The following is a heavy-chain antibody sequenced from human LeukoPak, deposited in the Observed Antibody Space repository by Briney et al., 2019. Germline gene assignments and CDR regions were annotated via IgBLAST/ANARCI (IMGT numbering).Heavy chain of an antibody. CDR3: ATDGARGWIF. CDR2: IKDDGRQK. CDR1: GFTFSSYW. D-gene: IGHD3-3*01. Sequence: PGGSLRLSCAASGFTFSSYWMTWIRQAPGKGREWVANIKDDGRQKYYLESVKGRLTNSRDNAKNSVFLQMSSLRPEDTAVYYCATDGARGWIFWGQGTLVTVSS. V-gene: IGHV3-7*01. J-gene: IGHJ4*02.